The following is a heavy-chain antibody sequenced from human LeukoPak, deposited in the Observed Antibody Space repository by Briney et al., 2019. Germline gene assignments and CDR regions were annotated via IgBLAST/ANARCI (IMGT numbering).Heavy chain of an antibody. J-gene: IGHJ6*02. CDR1: GFAFGGYA. D-gene: IGHD6-13*01. V-gene: IGHV3-23*01. Sequence: GGPLRLSCTASGFAFGGYAMSWVRQAPGKGLEWVSSISGGSEDTYHAGSVKGRFTISRDNSKSTLYLQMNSLRAEDTAVYYCARTIAQYSNSWLYFYYGLDVWGQGTTVTVS. CDR2: ISGGSEDT. CDR3: ARTIAQYSNSWLYFYYGLDV.